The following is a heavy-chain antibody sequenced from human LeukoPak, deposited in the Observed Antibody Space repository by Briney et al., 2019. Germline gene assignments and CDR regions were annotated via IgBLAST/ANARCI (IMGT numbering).Heavy chain of an antibody. D-gene: IGHD7-27*01. Sequence: GGSLRLSCAASGFTFSSYSMNWVRQAPGKGLEWVSSISSSSSYIYYADSVKGRFTISRDNAKNSRYLQMNSLRAEDTAVYYCARGVLTGDPDYWGQGTLVTVSS. CDR2: ISSSSSYI. CDR1: GFTFSSYS. V-gene: IGHV3-21*01. CDR3: ARGVLTGDPDY. J-gene: IGHJ4*02.